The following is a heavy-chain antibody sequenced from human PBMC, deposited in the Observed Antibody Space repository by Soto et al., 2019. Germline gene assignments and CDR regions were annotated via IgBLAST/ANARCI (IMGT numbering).Heavy chain of an antibody. CDR1: GYTFTGYY. CDR3: ARKSSSGGLKY. V-gene: IGHV1-2*04. Sequence: APVKLSCKASGYTFTGYYIHCLRQPPGQGLEWMGWINPNSGGTNYAQKFQGWVTMTRDTSISTAYMELSRLRSDDTAVYYCARKSSSGGLKYWGQGTLVTVSS. CDR2: INPNSGGT. D-gene: IGHD3-22*01. J-gene: IGHJ4*02.